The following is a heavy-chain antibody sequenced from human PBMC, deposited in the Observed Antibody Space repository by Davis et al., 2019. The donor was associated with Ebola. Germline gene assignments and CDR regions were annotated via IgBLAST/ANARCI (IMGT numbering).Heavy chain of an antibody. CDR2: ISYVGSNA. Sequence: GESLKISCAASGFTFRNYAMHWVRQAPGKGLEWVAVISYVGSNAHYADSVKGRFTISRDNSKNTLFLQMNSLRADDTAVYYCAKDEIMLDAFDIWGQGTMVTVSS. CDR3: AKDEIMLDAFDI. J-gene: IGHJ3*02. D-gene: IGHD2-15*01. CDR1: GFTFRNYA. V-gene: IGHV3-30*04.